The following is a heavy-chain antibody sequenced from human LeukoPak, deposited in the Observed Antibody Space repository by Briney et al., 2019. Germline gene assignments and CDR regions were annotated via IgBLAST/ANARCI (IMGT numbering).Heavy chain of an antibody. D-gene: IGHD6-13*01. Sequence: SETLSLTCAASGVTFSGYYWSWIRQPPGKGLEWIGEINHSGSTNYNPSIKSRVTISVDASKNQFSLKLSSVTAADTAVYYCARQPYSSSWYAYFQHWGQGTLVTVSS. J-gene: IGHJ1*01. CDR3: ARQPYSSSWYAYFQH. V-gene: IGHV4-34*01. CDR1: GVTFSGYY. CDR2: INHSGST.